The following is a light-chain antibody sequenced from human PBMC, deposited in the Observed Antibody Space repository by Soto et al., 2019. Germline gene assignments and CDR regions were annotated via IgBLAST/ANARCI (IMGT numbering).Light chain of an antibody. Sequence: EIVLTQSPGTLSLSPGERATLSCRASQSVSSSYLAWYQQKPGQAPRLLIYGASSRATGIPVRFSGSGSGTDFTLTISRLEPEDFAGYYCRQYGSSQFTFGPGTKVDIK. V-gene: IGKV3-20*01. CDR3: RQYGSSQFT. CDR2: GAS. J-gene: IGKJ3*01. CDR1: QSVSSSY.